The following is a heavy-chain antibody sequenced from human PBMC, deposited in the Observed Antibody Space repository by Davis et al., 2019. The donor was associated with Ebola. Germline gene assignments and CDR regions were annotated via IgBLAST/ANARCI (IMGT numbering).Heavy chain of an antibody. J-gene: IGHJ4*02. CDR2: IYSGDSDT. D-gene: IGHD4/OR15-4a*01. CDR1: GYTFRGYW. CDR3: ARQASLYGAIDY. Sequence: GESLKISCKGSGYTFRGYWINWVRQMPGKGPEWMGVIYSGDSDTRYSPSFEGQVTISVDRSITTAHLQWSSLKASDAAIYYCARQASLYGAIDYWGQGTLVTVSS. V-gene: IGHV5-51*01.